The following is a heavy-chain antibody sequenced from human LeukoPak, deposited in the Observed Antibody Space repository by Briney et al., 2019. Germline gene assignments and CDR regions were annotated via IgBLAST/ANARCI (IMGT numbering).Heavy chain of an antibody. J-gene: IGHJ4*02. V-gene: IGHV4-34*01. Sequence: SETLSLTCAVYGGSLSGYYWSWIRQPPGKGLEWIGEINHSGSTNYNPSLKSRVTISVDTSKNQFSLKLSSVTAADTAVYYCARGRGKWIQLWLSWGQGTLVTVSS. CDR3: ARGRGKWIQLWLS. CDR1: GGSLSGYY. D-gene: IGHD5-18*01. CDR2: INHSGST.